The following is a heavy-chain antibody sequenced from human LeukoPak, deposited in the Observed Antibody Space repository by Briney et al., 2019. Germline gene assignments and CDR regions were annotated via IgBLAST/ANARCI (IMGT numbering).Heavy chain of an antibody. D-gene: IGHD3-22*01. CDR2: ISYDGSNK. CDR3: ARDGWDSSGYGDFDI. V-gene: IGHV3-30-3*01. Sequence: GGSLRLSCAASGFTFSSYAMHWFRRAPGKGLEWGAVISYDGSNKYYADSVKGRFTISRDNSKNTLYLQMNSLRAEDTAVYYCARDGWDSSGYGDFDIWGQGAMVTVSS. J-gene: IGHJ3*02. CDR1: GFTFSSYA.